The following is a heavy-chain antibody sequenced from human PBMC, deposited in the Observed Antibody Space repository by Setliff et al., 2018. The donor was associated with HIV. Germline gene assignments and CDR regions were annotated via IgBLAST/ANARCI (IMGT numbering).Heavy chain of an antibody. CDR3: ARGWEGGMDY. CDR1: GYAFTTYN. Sequence: ASVTVSCKASGYAFTTYNMHWVRQAPGQGLEWMGWISPDNGNTNYAQKIEGRVILTTDKSTNTLYMELSSLRSEDTAVYYCARGWEGGMDYWGQGTLVTVSS. CDR2: ISPDNGNT. D-gene: IGHD1-26*01. J-gene: IGHJ4*02. V-gene: IGHV1-18*04.